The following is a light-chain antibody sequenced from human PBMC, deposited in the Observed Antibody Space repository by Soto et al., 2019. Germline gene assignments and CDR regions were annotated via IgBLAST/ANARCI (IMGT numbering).Light chain of an antibody. CDR3: CSYAGSYPWV. V-gene: IGLV2-11*01. J-gene: IGLJ3*02. CDR2: DVS. CDR1: SSDVGGYNY. Sequence: QSVLTQPRSVSGSPGQSVTISCTGTSSDVGGYNYVSWYQQYPGKAPKLMTYDVSKRPSGIPDRFSGSKSGNTASLTISGLQAEDEADYYCCSYAGSYPWVFGGGTQLTVL.